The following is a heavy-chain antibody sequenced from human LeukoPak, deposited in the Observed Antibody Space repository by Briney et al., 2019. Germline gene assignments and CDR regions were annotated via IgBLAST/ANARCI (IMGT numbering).Heavy chain of an antibody. V-gene: IGHV3-23*01. CDR3: AKQLDSGNYYPTGDDY. J-gene: IGHJ4*02. CDR2: ISGSGADT. Sequence: TGGSLRLSCAASGFTLSSYATSWVRQAPGKGLEWVSAISGSGADTYYADSVKGRFTISRDASKNTLYLQMNSLRDEDTAVYYCAKQLDSGNYYPTGDDYWGQGTQVTVSS. CDR1: GFTLSSYA. D-gene: IGHD3-10*01.